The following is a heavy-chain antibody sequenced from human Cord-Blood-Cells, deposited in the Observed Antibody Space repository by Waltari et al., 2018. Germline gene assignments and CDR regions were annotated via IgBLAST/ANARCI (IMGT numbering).Heavy chain of an antibody. CDR3: ARGGDSYGYDY. J-gene: IGHJ4*02. CDR2: INHMRST. V-gene: IGHV4-34*01. D-gene: IGHD5-18*01. CDR1: GGSFIGYY. Sequence: QVQLQQWGAGLLKPSETLSLTCAVYGGSFIGYYWSWIRQPPGKGLAWIGEINHMRSTNSNPSLKSRVTISVDTSKSQFSRKLSSVTAADTAVYYCARGGDSYGYDYWGQGTLVTVSS.